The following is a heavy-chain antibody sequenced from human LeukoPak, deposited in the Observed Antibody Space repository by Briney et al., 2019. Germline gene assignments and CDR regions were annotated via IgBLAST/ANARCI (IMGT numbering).Heavy chain of an antibody. CDR3: AKDMTYRVGATDAFDI. Sequence: PGGSLRLSCATSGFTFSSYGMHWVRQAPGKGLEWVAVISYDGSNKYYADSVKGRFTISRDNAKNSLYLQMNSLRAEDTALYYCAKDMTYRVGATDAFDIWGQGTMVTVSS. CDR2: ISYDGSNK. D-gene: IGHD1-26*01. V-gene: IGHV3-30*18. CDR1: GFTFSSYG. J-gene: IGHJ3*02.